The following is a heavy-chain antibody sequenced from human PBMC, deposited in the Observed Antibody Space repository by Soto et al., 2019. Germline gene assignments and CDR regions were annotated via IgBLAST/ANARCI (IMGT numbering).Heavy chain of an antibody. D-gene: IGHD6-13*01. J-gene: IGHJ4*02. CDR2: INPYNGNT. CDR1: GYIFNNYG. CDR3: ARTDSRPQDFDY. Sequence: QVQLVQSGAEVQKPGASVKVSCKASGYIFNNYGITWVRQAPGQGLEWMGWINPYNGNTNYAQKLQGRVTMTTYTATSTAYMELRSLRSDDTAVYYCARTDSRPQDFDYWGQGTLVSVSS. V-gene: IGHV1-18*01.